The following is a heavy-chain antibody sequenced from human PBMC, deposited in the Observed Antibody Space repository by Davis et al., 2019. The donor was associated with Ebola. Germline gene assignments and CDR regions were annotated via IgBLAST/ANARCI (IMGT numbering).Heavy chain of an antibody. V-gene: IGHV3-72*01. CDR2: TRNKANSYAT. CDR3: AAGLTEQQKGY. Sequence: PGGSLRLSCAASGFTFSDHYMDWVRQAPGKGLEWVGRTRNKANSYATEYAASVKGRFTISRDDSKNSLYLQMNSLKTEDTAVYYCAAGLTEQQKGYWGQGTLVTVSS. CDR1: GFTFSDHY. J-gene: IGHJ4*02. D-gene: IGHD6-13*01.